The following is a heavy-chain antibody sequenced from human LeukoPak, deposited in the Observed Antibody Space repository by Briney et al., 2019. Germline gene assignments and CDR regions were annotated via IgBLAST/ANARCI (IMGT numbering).Heavy chain of an antibody. CDR1: GGSISSGSYY. CDR2: IYTSGST. Sequence: SQTLSLTCTVSGGSISSGSYYWSWIRQPAGKGLEWIGRIYTSGSTNYNPSLKSRVTISVDTSKNQFSLKLSSVTAADTAVYYCARDPERYAFDIWGQGTMVTVSS. D-gene: IGHD1-14*01. J-gene: IGHJ3*02. V-gene: IGHV4-61*02. CDR3: ARDPERYAFDI.